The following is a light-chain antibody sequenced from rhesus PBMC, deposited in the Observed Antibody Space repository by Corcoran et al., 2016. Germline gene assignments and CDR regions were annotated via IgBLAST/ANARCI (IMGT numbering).Light chain of an antibody. V-gene: IGKV1-74*01. CDR1: ENVNNY. CDR2: KAS. J-gene: IGKJ2*01. CDR3: QHSYGTPPYS. Sequence: DIQMTQSLSSLSASVGDRVTITCRASENVNNYLNWYQQKPGKAPKLLIYKASTLQSGVPSRFNGSGAGTDYTFTISSLQPEDVATYYCQHSYGTPPYSFGQGAKVEIK.